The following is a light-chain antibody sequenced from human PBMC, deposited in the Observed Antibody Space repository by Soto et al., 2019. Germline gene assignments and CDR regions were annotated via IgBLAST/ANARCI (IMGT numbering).Light chain of an antibody. CDR1: SSDVGHYNF. CDR2: EVN. J-gene: IGLJ1*01. Sequence: QSVLTQPPSASGSPGQSITISCTGTSSDVGHYNFVSWYQQHPGKAPKMMIFEVNKRPSGVSNRFAGSKSGNTASLTISGLQAEEEAAYFCFSYAGSSTYVFGTGTKVTVL. V-gene: IGLV2-23*02. CDR3: FSYAGSSTYV.